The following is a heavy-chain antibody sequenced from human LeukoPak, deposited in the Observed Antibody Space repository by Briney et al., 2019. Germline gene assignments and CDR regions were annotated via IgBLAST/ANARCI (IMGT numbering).Heavy chain of an antibody. CDR2: ITSSGGST. V-gene: IGHV3-64D*06. J-gene: IGHJ4*02. CDR3: VKGDYSGYTFPAFDY. D-gene: IGHD5-12*01. CDR1: VFTFSYYA. Sequence: GGLLRLSCSASVFTFSYYAMHWVRQAAGKGLEYVSVITSSGGSTYYTDSVKGRFTISRDNSNNKLYLQMSSLRAEDTAVYYCVKGDYSGYTFPAFDYWGQGTLVSVSS.